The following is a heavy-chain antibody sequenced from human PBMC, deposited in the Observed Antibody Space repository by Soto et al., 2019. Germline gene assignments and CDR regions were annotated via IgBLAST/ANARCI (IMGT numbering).Heavy chain of an antibody. V-gene: IGHV1-2*02. D-gene: IGHD4-4*01. CDR3: ATELQRGMDV. J-gene: IGHJ6*02. CDR1: GYTFSVYH. Sequence: QVHLVQSGAEVKQPGASVKVSCKASGYTFSVYHMHWVRQAPGQGLEWMGWVHPNSGGTNYAQSFEGRVTMTRDTSINTAYIELSRLTSDDTAVYYCATELQRGMDVWGQGTTVTVSS. CDR2: VHPNSGGT.